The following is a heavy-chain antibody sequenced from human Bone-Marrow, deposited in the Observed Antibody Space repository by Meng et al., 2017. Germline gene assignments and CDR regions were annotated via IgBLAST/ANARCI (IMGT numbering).Heavy chain of an antibody. CDR2: INADGAI. Sequence: GESLKISCATSGFTFSRYELDWVRRAPGKGLEGISFINADGAIHYADSVRGRFTTSRDNAMNSVFLQMNSRRVEETAIYYCARGSDPYDYVWGRYRYKYYFDYWGQGTLVAVSS. CDR1: GFTFSRYE. V-gene: IGHV3-69-1*02. CDR3: ARGSDPYDYVWGRYRYKYYFDY. J-gene: IGHJ4*02. D-gene: IGHD3-16*02.